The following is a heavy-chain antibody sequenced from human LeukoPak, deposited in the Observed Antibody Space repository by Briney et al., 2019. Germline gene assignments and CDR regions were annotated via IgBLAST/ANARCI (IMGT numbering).Heavy chain of an antibody. CDR1: GGSISSGGYY. CDR3: ARGRHYYGSGSYYGTYASDY. Sequence: PSQTLSLTCTVSGGSISSGGYYWSWIRQHPGKGLEWIGYIYYSGSTYYNPSLKRRVTISVDTSKNQFSLKLSPVTAADPAVYYCARGRHYYGSGSYYGTYASDYWGQGTLVTVSS. D-gene: IGHD3-10*01. V-gene: IGHV4-31*03. J-gene: IGHJ4*02. CDR2: IYYSGST.